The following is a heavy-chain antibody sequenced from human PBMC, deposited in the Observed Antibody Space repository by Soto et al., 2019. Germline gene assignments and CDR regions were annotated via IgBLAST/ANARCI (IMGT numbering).Heavy chain of an antibody. V-gene: IGHV3-23*01. Sequence: GGSLRLSCAASGFTFSSYAMSWVRQAPGKGLEWVSAISGGGGSTYYADSVKGRFTISSDNSKNTLYLQMNSLRAEDTAVSYCAKDYDFLSGYYSALIGYYYGMDVWGQGTTVTVSS. D-gene: IGHD3-3*01. CDR2: ISGGGGST. CDR1: GFTFSSYA. J-gene: IGHJ6*02. CDR3: AKDYDFLSGYYSALIGYYYGMDV.